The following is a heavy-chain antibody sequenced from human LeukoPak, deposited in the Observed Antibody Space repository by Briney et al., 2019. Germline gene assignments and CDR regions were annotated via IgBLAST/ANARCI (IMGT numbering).Heavy chain of an antibody. CDR3: ARDTGTTYYYGSGSSDGMDV. CDR2: IYSGGST. V-gene: IGHV3-66*01. D-gene: IGHD3-10*01. Sequence: PGGSLRLSCAASGFTVSSNYMSWVRQAPGKGLEWVSVIYSGGSTYYADSEKGRFTISRDNSKNTLYLQMNSLRAEDTAVYYCARDTGTTYYYGSGSSDGMDVWGQGTTVTVSS. CDR1: GFTVSSNY. J-gene: IGHJ6*02.